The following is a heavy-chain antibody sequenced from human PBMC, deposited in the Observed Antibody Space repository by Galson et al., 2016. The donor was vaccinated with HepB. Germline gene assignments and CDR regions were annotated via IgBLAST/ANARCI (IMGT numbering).Heavy chain of an antibody. D-gene: IGHD3-22*01. CDR1: GGSISSYF. Sequence: ETLSLTCTVSGGSISSYFWSWIRQPPGKELEWIGYIYYGGSTHSHPSLKSRVTISVDTSKNQFSLKLSSVTPPDTAVYYCARDVGFYDSGNWGKNAFDVWGPGTMVTVSS. V-gene: IGHV4-59*01. CDR2: IYYGGST. CDR3: ARDVGFYDSGNWGKNAFDV. J-gene: IGHJ3*01.